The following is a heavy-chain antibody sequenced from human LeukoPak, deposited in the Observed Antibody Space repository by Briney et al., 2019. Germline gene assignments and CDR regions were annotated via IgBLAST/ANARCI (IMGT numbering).Heavy chain of an antibody. CDR3: ARMILLLGDVLTVPPRGFDY. CDR1: GYTFTTYG. CDR2: IGVYNGNA. J-gene: IGHJ4*02. V-gene: IGHV1-18*01. Sequence: ASVKVSCKASGYTFTTYGISWVRQAPGKELEWLGRIGVYNGNANYAQKLQGRVTMTTDTSTSTAYMELRSLRSDDTAVYYCARMILLLGDVLTVPPRGFDYWGQGTLVTVSS. D-gene: IGHD3-9*01.